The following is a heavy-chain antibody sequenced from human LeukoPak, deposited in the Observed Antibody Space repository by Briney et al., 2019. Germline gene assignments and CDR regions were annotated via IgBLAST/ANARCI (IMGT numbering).Heavy chain of an antibody. CDR3: ARVGPTYTSSCVDY. CDR1: GYTFTGYY. Sequence: ASVKVSCKASGYTFTGYYMHWVRQAPGQGLEWMGWINPNSGGTNYAQKFQGRVTMTRDTSISTAYMELSRLRSDDTAVYYCARVGPTYTSSCVDYWGQGTLVTVSS. D-gene: IGHD6-13*01. J-gene: IGHJ4*02. V-gene: IGHV1-2*02. CDR2: INPNSGGT.